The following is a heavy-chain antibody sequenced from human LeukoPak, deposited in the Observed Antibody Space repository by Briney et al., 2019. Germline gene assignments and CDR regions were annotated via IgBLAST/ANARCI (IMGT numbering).Heavy chain of an antibody. CDR2: IYYSGST. D-gene: IGHD3-22*01. V-gene: IGHV4-59*08. J-gene: IGHJ4*02. Sequence: PSETVSLTCTVSGGSISRYYWSWIRQPPAKGLEWIGYIYYSGSTNYNPSLKSRVTISVDTSKNQFSLKVTSVTAADTAIYYCARHDSSGYKYWGQGTLVTVSS. CDR3: ARHDSSGYKY. CDR1: GGSISRYY.